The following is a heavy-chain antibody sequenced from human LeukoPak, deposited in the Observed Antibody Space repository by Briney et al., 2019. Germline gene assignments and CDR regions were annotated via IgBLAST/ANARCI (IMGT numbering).Heavy chain of an antibody. D-gene: IGHD3-10*01. CDR1: GFTSSTYT. V-gene: IGHV3-48*01. CDR2: ISSSSTTI. Sequence: GGSLRLSCEVSGFTSSTYTMNWVRQAPGKGLEWVSYISSSSTTIHYADSVKGRFTISRDNAKNSVYLQMNSLRAEDTAVYYCARVDYGSGSHTDYWGQGTLVTVSS. CDR3: ARVDYGSGSHTDY. J-gene: IGHJ4*02.